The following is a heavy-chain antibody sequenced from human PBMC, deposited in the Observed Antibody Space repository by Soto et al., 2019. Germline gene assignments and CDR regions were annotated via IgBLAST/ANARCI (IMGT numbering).Heavy chain of an antibody. J-gene: IGHJ4*02. CDR2: IYHSGST. Sequence: SETLSLTCAVSGGSISSGGYSWSWIRQPPGKGLEWIGYIYHSGSTYYNPSLKSRVTISVDRSKNQFSLKLSSVTAADTAVYYCAREGYSYATDYWGQGTLVTVSS. CDR3: AREGYSYATDY. CDR1: GGSISSGGYS. V-gene: IGHV4-30-2*01. D-gene: IGHD5-18*01.